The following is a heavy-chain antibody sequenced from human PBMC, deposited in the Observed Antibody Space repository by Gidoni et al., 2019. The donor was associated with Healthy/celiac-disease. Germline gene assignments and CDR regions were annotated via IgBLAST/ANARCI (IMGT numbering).Heavy chain of an antibody. J-gene: IGHJ6*02. CDR1: GFTFSDHY. CDR3: ARSDPDYYYYGMDV. V-gene: IGHV3-72*01. CDR2: TRNKANSYTT. Sequence: EVQLVESGGGLVQPGGSLRLSCAASGFTFSDHYMDWVRQAPGKGLEWVGRTRNKANSYTTEYAASVKGRFTISRDDSKNSLYLQMNSLKTEDTAVYYCARSDPDYYYYGMDVWGQGTTVTVSS.